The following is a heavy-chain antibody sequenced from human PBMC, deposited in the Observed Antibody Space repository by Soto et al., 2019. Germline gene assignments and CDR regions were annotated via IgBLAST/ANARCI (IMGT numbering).Heavy chain of an antibody. V-gene: IGHV1-69*13. D-gene: IGHD6-19*01. CDR1: GGTFSSYA. CDR2: IIPIIGTA. J-gene: IGHJ4*02. CDR3: ARFIAVAGGPYVYFDY. Sequence: SVKVSCKASGGTFSSYAISWVRQAPGQGLEWMGGIIPIIGTANYAQKFQGRVTITADESTSTAYMELSSLRSEDTAVYYCARFIAVAGGPYVYFDYWGQGTLVTVSS.